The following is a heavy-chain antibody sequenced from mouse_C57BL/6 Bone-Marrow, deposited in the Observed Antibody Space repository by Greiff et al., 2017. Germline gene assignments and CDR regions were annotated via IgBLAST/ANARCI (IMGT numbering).Heavy chain of an antibody. CDR2: ISSGGSYT. Sequence: EVQLQESGGDLVKPGGSLKLSCAASGFTFSSYGMSWVRQTPDKRLEWVATISSGGSYTYYPASVKGRFTISRDNAKNTLYLQMSSLKSEDTAVYYCASRRDDGYWAPFAYWGQGTLVTVAA. CDR1: GFTFSSYG. J-gene: IGHJ3*01. V-gene: IGHV5-6*01. D-gene: IGHD2-3*01. CDR3: ASRRDDGYWAPFAY.